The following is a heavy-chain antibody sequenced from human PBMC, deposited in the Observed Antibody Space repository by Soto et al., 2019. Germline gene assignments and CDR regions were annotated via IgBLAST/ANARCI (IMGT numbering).Heavy chain of an antibody. CDR1: GGSISSSSYY. CDR2: IYYSGST. D-gene: IGHD4-17*01. CDR3: ARHIDYGDYDY. V-gene: IGHV4-39*01. Sequence: SETLSLTCTVSGGSISSSSYYWGWIRQPPGKGLEWIGSIYYSGSTYYNPSLKSRVTISVDTSKNQFSLKLSSVTAADTAVYYCARHIDYGDYDYWGQGTLVTVSS. J-gene: IGHJ4*02.